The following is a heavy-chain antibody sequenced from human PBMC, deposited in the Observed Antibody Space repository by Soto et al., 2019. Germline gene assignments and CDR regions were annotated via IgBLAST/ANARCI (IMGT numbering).Heavy chain of an antibody. CDR1: GFTFSSYW. CDR3: AIRASYYDSSGYFDY. V-gene: IGHV3-74*01. CDR2: INSDGSIT. J-gene: IGHJ4*02. Sequence: GGSLRLSCAASGFTFSSYWMHWVRQAPGKGLMWVSRINSDGSITSYADSVKGRFTISRDNAKNTLYLQMNSLRAEDTAVYYCAIRASYYDSSGYFDYWGQGTLVTVSS. D-gene: IGHD3-22*01.